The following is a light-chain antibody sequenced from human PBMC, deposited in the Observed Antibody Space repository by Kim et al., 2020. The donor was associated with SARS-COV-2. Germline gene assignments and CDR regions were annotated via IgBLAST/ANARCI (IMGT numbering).Light chain of an antibody. Sequence: DIQLTQSPSFLSASVGDRVTITCRASQGISSYLAWNQQKPGKAPKLLIYAASTLQSGVPSRFSGSGSGTEFTLTISSLQPEDFATYYCQQLNSYPNTFGGGTKVDIK. CDR1: QGISSY. J-gene: IGKJ4*01. CDR2: AAS. V-gene: IGKV1-9*01. CDR3: QQLNSYPNT.